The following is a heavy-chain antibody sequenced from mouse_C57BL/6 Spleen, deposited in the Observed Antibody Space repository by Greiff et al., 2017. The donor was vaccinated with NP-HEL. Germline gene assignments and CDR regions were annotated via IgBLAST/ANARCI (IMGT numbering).Heavy chain of an antibody. Sequence: QVQLQQPGTELVKPGASVKLSCKASGYTFTSYWMHWVKQRPGQGLEWIGNINPSNGGTNYNEKFKSKATLTVDKSSSTAYMQLSSLTSEDSAVYYCARDGLMVTRKYFDVWGTGTTVTVSS. V-gene: IGHV1-53*01. J-gene: IGHJ1*03. CDR2: INPSNGGT. D-gene: IGHD2-2*01. CDR3: ARDGLMVTRKYFDV. CDR1: GYTFTSYW.